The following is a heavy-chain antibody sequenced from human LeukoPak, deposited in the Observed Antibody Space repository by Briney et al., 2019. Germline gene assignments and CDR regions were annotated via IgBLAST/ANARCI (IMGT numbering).Heavy chain of an antibody. CDR3: ARLWGIDQWLVGY. J-gene: IGHJ4*02. CDR1: GYSISSGYY. CDR2: IYHSGST. V-gene: IGHV4-38-2*02. Sequence: SETLSLTCTVSGYSISSGYYWGWIRQPPGKGLEWIGSIYHSGSTYYNPSLKSRVTISVDTSKNQFSLKLSSVTAADTAVYYCARLWGIDQWLVGYWGQGTLVTVSS. D-gene: IGHD6-19*01.